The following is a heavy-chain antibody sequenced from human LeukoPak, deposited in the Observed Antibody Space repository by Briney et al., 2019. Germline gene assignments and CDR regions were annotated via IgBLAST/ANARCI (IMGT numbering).Heavy chain of an antibody. CDR3: ARDRLKGSSWYHFDY. V-gene: IGHV3-30-3*01. Sequence: PGRSLRLSCAASGFTFSSYAMHWVRQAPGKGLEWVAVISYDGSNKYYADSVKGRFTISRDNSKNTLYLQMNSLRAEDTAVYYCARDRLKGSSWYHFDYWGQGTLVTVSS. D-gene: IGHD6-13*01. J-gene: IGHJ4*02. CDR2: ISYDGSNK. CDR1: GFTFSSYA.